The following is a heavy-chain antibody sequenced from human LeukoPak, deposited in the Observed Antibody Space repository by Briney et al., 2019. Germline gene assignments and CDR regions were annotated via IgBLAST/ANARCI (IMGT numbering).Heavy chain of an antibody. CDR2: IKSKTDGGTT. J-gene: IGHJ4*02. CDR1: GFTFSNAW. CDR3: TTEVVDTAMVPDY. Sequence: PGGSLRLSCAASGFTFSNAWMSWVRQAPGKGLEWVGRIKSKTDGGTTDYAAPVKGRFTISRDDSKNTLYLQMNSLKTEDTAVYYCTTEVVDTAMVPDYWGQGTLVTVSS. D-gene: IGHD5-18*01. V-gene: IGHV3-15*01.